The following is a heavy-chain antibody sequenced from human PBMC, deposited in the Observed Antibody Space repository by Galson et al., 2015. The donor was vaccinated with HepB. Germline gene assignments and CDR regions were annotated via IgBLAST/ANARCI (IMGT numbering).Heavy chain of an antibody. J-gene: IGHJ2*01. CDR1: GSTFSSYA. V-gene: IGHV3-23*01. Sequence: SLRLSCAASGSTFSSYAMSWVRQAPGKGLEWVSAISGSGGSTYYADSVKGRFTISRDNSKNTLYLQMNSLRAEDTAVYYCAKGVGNYWYFDLWGRGTLVTVSS. CDR3: AKGVGNYWYFDL. D-gene: IGHD1-26*01. CDR2: ISGSGGST.